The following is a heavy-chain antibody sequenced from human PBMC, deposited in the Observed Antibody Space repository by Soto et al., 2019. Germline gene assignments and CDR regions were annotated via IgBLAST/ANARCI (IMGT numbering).Heavy chain of an antibody. CDR1: GFTFSGYS. D-gene: IGHD2-2*01. CDR2: ISIRGIEI. CDR3: ARAYCSPTSCYHHGGPKYIDYYGMDV. Sequence: QVQLVESGGGVVQPGRSLRLSCAASGFTFSGYSFHWVRQAPGKGLEWVALISIRGIEISYADSAKGRFTISRDDSRSMVFLQMNNLRVEATGVYFCARAYCSPTSCYHHGGPKYIDYYGMDVWGQGTTVTVSS. V-gene: IGHV3-30*03. J-gene: IGHJ6*02.